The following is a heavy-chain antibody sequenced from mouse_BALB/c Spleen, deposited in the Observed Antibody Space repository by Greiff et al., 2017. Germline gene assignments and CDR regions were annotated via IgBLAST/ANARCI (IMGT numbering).Heavy chain of an antibody. CDR1: GFTFSSYG. J-gene: IGHJ3*01. CDR2: ISSGGSST. V-gene: IGHV5-6*01. Sequence: EVMLVESGGDLVKPGGSLKLSCAASGFTFSSYGMSWVRQTPDKRLEWVATISSGGSSTYYPDSVKGRFHISRDNAKDTLYLQMCSLKSGDTAVYYCARHGGCGSSYVTGFAYWGQGTLVTVSA. CDR3: ARHGGCGSSYVTGFAY. D-gene: IGHD1-1*01.